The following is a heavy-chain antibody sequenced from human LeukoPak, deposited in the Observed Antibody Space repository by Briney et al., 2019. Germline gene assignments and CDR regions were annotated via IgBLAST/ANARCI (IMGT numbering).Heavy chain of an antibody. J-gene: IGHJ4*02. Sequence: SETLSLTCTVSGGSISSGGYYWSWIRQPPGKGLEWIGEINHSGSTNYNPSLKSRVTISVDTSKNQFSLKLSSVTAADTAVYYCARFKLGGTHFDYWGQGTLVTVSS. CDR2: INHSGST. V-gene: IGHV4-39*07. D-gene: IGHD2-15*01. CDR3: ARFKLGGTHFDY. CDR1: GGSISSGGYY.